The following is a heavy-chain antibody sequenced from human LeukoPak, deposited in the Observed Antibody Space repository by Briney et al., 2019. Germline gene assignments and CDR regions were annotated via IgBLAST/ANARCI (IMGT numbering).Heavy chain of an antibody. J-gene: IGHJ4*02. D-gene: IGHD5-18*01. CDR3: ANRAYTAMAEYYFDY. CDR1: GGSFSGYY. Sequence: SETLSLTCAVYGGSFSGYYWSWIRQPPGKGLEWIGEINHSGSTNYNPSLKSRVTISVDTSKNQFSLKLSSVTAEDTAVYYCANRAYTAMAEYYFDYWGQRTLVTVSS. V-gene: IGHV4-34*01. CDR2: INHSGST.